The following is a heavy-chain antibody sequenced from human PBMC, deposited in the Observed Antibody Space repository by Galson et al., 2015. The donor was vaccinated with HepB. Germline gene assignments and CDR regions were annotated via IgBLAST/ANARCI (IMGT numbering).Heavy chain of an antibody. CDR1: GFTFSSHW. D-gene: IGHD3-3*01. V-gene: IGHV3-7*03. Sequence: SLRLSCAASGFTFSSHWMNWVRRAPGKGLEWVAAIKQDGSEKYYVDSMKGRFTISRDNAKNSLYLQMNSLRVEDTAVYYRARTGRVPPDYWGQGTLVTVSS. CDR3: ARTGRVPPDY. J-gene: IGHJ4*02. CDR2: IKQDGSEK.